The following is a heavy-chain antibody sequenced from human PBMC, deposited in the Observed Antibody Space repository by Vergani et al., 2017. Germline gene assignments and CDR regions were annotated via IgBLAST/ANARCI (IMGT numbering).Heavy chain of an antibody. V-gene: IGHV4-31*03. Sequence: QVQLQESGPGLVKASQTLSLTCSVSGAYVGSGGFYWTLVRHRPGIGLDLIVYLYYSVTTSSNPSLESRLTISLYPSENHLSLKLTSVTDADTAFYYCARQKDYDMDVWGKGTTVTVS. CDR1: GAYVGSGGFY. CDR3: ARQKDYDMDV. CDR2: LYYSVTT. J-gene: IGHJ6*03.